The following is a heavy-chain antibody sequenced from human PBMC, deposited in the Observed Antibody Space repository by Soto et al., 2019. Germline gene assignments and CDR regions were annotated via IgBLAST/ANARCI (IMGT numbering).Heavy chain of an antibody. D-gene: IGHD6-19*01. CDR3: ASDPSGWYGDWYFDL. V-gene: IGHV1-3*01. J-gene: IGHJ2*01. CDR2: INAGNGNT. CDR1: GYTFTSYA. Sequence: QVQLVQSGAEVKKPGASVKVSCKASGYTFTSYAMHWVRQAPGQRLEWMGGINAGNGNTKYSQKFQGRVTITRDTSASTAYMELSSLRSEDTAVYYCASDPSGWYGDWYFDLWGRGTLVTVSS.